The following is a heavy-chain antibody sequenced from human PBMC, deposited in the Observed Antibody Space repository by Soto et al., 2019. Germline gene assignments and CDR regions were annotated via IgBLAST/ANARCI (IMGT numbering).Heavy chain of an antibody. V-gene: IGHV4-59*01. CDR3: ARGPQGLAY. D-gene: IGHD3-16*01. J-gene: IGHJ4*02. CDR2: IYYSGST. CDR1: GGSISSYY. Sequence: QVQLQESGPGLVKPSETLSLTCTVSGGSISSYYWSWIRQPQGKGLEWIGYIYYSGSTNYNPSLKRRVTISVDTYKNQFSLKLSSVPAADTAVYYCARGPQGLAYWGQGTRVTVSS.